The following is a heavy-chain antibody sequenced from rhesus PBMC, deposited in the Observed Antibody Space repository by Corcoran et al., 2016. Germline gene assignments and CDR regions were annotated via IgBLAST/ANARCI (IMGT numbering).Heavy chain of an antibody. J-gene: IGHJ5-2*02. CDR2: IYWDDDK. CDR3: ARSSPGGSTSFGVVITGSLDV. Sequence: QVTLKESGPALVKPTQTLTLTCTFSGFSLSTSGMGVGWIRQPPGKTLEWLAHIYWDDDKRYSTSLKSRLTIYKDTYKNQWVLTMTNMDHVDTATYYCARSSPGGSTSFGVVITGSLDVWGRGVLVTVSS. CDR1: GFSLSTSGMG. V-gene: IGHV2-1*01. D-gene: IGHD3-3*01.